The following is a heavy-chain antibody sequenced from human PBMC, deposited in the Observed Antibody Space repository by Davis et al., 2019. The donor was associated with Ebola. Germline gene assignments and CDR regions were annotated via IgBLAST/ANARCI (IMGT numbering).Heavy chain of an antibody. CDR1: GFTFIDWY. CDR3: ARDHKSSDNHFDY. D-gene: IGHD5-24*01. Sequence: ASVKVSCKTSGFTFIDWYIHWVRQAPGQGLQCVGWIDINTGRTFYAQKFQGRVTMSRDTSIDTAYIQLSGLTSDDTAIYYCARDHKSSDNHFDYWGQGTLVTVSS. J-gene: IGHJ4*02. V-gene: IGHV1-2*02. CDR2: IDINTGRT.